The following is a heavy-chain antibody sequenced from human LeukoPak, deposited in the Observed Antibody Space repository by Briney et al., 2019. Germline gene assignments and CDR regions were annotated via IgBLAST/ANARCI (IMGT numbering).Heavy chain of an antibody. V-gene: IGHV4-59*08. J-gene: IGHJ6*03. CDR3: ARLRHTAMAPRGRYHYYIVV. Sequence: PSETLSLTCTVSGGSISSYYWSWIRQPSGNGLEWIGYIYYSGSTNYNPSLTSRVTISVDTSKNQFSLMLSSVTAADTAVYYCARLRHTAMAPRGRYHYYIVVWGKGTTVTVSS. CDR1: GGSISSYY. CDR2: IYYSGST. D-gene: IGHD5-18*01.